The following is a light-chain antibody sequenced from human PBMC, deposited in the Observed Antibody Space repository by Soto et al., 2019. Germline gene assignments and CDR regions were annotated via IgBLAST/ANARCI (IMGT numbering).Light chain of an antibody. CDR3: QSYDSSLSGSMV. J-gene: IGLJ2*01. CDR1: SSNIGAGYD. CDR2: GNS. V-gene: IGLV1-40*01. Sequence: QSVLTQPPSVSGAPGQRVTISCTGSSSNIGAGYDVHWYQQLPGTAPKLLIYGNSNRPSGVPDRFSGFKSGTSASLAITGLQAEDEADYYCQSYDSSLSGSMVFGGGTKVTVL.